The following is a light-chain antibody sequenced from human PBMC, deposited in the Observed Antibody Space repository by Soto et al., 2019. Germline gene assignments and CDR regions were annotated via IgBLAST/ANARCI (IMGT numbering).Light chain of an antibody. CDR2: LSSDGSH. Sequence: QLVLTQSPSASASLGASVKLTCTLSSGHSSYAIAWHQQQPEKGPRYLMKLSSDGSHSKGDGIPDRFSGPSSGAERYLTISRLQSEDEADYYCQTWDTGARVVFGGGTKLTVL. CDR3: QTWDTGARVV. CDR1: SGHSSYA. J-gene: IGLJ2*01. V-gene: IGLV4-69*01.